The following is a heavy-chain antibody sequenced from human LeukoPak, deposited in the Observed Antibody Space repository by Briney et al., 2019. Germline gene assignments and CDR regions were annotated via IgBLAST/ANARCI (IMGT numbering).Heavy chain of an antibody. V-gene: IGHV3-7*01. J-gene: IGHJ4*02. CDR1: GFTFSSYW. Sequence: PGGSLRLSCAASGFTFSSYWMSWVRQAPGKGLEWVANIKQDGSEKYYVDSVEGRFTISRDNAKNSLYLQMNSLRAEDTAVYYCARDDYGDHGGVDYWGQGTLATVSS. D-gene: IGHD4-17*01. CDR3: ARDDYGDHGGVDY. CDR2: IKQDGSEK.